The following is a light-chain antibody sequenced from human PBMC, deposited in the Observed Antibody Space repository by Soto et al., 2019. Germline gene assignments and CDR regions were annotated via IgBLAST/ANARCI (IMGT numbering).Light chain of an antibody. CDR2: GAS. V-gene: IGKV3-20*01. CDR3: QQYGSSPPWA. Sequence: EIVLTQSPGTLSLSPGERATLSCRASQSISSNYLAWYQQKPGQAPRLLIYGASSRAPGIPDRFSGSGSGTDFILIVSRLEPEYFAVYNCQQYGSSPPWAFGQGTKVDIK. J-gene: IGKJ1*01. CDR1: QSISSNY.